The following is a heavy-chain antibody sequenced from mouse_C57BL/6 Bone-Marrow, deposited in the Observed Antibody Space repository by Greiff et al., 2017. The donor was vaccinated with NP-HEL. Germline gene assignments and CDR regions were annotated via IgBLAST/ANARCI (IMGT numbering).Heavy chain of an antibody. V-gene: IGHV5-4*01. CDR2: ISDGGSYT. D-gene: IGHD1-1*01. J-gene: IGHJ4*01. Sequence: EVMLVESGGGLVKPGGSLKLSCAASGFTFSSYAMSWVRQTPEKRLEWVATISDGGSYTYYPDNVKGRFTISRDNAKNNLYLQMSHLKSEDTAMYYCARDCSSYDYAMDYWGQGTSVTVSS. CDR1: GFTFSSYA. CDR3: ARDCSSYDYAMDY.